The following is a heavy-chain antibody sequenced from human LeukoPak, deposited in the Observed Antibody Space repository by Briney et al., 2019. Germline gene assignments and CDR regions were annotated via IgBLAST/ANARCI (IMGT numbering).Heavy chain of an antibody. CDR3: ARQSGSFVKASDL. D-gene: IGHD1-26*01. Sequence: GESLKISCKGSGYTFTDYWIAWVRQMPGKGREWMGIIYPGDSDTRYSPSFQGQVTISADKSITTAYLQWSSLRASDTAMYYCARQSGSFVKASDLWGQGTVVIVSS. J-gene: IGHJ1*01. CDR1: GYTFTDYW. CDR2: IYPGDSDT. V-gene: IGHV5-51*01.